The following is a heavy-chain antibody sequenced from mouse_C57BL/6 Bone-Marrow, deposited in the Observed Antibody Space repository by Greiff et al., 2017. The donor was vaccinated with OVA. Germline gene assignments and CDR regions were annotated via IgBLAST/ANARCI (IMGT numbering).Heavy chain of an antibody. CDR3: ARRGGRRVDD. CDR1: GFTFSSYG. D-gene: IGHD1-2*01. Sequence: EVQGVESGGDLVKPGGSLKLSCAASGFTFSSYGMSWVRQTPDKRLEWVATISSGGSYTYYPDSVKGRFTSSRDNAKNTLYLQMSSLKSEDTAMYYCARRGGRRVDDWGQGTTLTVSS. CDR2: ISSGGSYT. V-gene: IGHV5-6*01. J-gene: IGHJ2*01.